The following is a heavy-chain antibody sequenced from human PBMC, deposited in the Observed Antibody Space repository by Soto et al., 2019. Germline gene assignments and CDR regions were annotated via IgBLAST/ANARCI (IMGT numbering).Heavy chain of an antibody. D-gene: IGHD1-26*01. CDR3: ASQVGPELLDY. J-gene: IGHJ4*02. CDR2: ISYDGSNK. Sequence: GGSLRLSCAASGFTFSSYAMHWVRQAPGKGLEWVAVISYDGSNKYYADSVKGRFTISRDNSKNTLYLQMNSLRAEDTAVYYCASQVGPELLDYWGQGTLVTVSS. V-gene: IGHV3-30-3*01. CDR1: GFTFSSYA.